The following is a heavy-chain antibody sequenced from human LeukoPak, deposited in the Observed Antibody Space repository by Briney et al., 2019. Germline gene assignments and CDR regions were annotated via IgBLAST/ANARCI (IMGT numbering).Heavy chain of an antibody. Sequence: ASVKVSCKASGYTFTSYGISWVRQAPGQGLEWMGWISAYNGNTNYAQKFQGRVTMTEDTSTDTAYMEVSSLRSEDTAVYYCATDRPGASNLTDYYYMDVWGKGTTVTISS. CDR2: ISAYNGNT. V-gene: IGHV1-18*01. D-gene: IGHD1-26*01. CDR3: ATDRPGASNLTDYYYMDV. J-gene: IGHJ6*03. CDR1: GYTFTSYG.